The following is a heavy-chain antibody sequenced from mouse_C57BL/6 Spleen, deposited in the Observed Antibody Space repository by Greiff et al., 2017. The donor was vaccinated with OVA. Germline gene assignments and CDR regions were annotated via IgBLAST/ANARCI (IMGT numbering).Heavy chain of an antibody. CDR1: GYSITSGYY. J-gene: IGHJ4*01. D-gene: IGHD2-3*01. V-gene: IGHV3-6*01. Sequence: EVQLVESGPGLVKPSQSLSLTCSVTGYSITSGYYWNWIRQFPGNKLEWMGYISYDGSNNYNPSLKNRISITRDTSKNQFFLKLNSVTTEDTATYYCARDGLYDSYAMDYWGQGTSVTVSS. CDR3: ARDGLYDSYAMDY. CDR2: ISYDGSN.